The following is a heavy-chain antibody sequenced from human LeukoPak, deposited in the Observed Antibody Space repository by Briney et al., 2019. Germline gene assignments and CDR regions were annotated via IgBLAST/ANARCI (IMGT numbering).Heavy chain of an antibody. J-gene: IGHJ4*02. D-gene: IGHD5-18*01. Sequence: GGSLRLSCAASGFTFNDYYMIWIRQAPGKGLEWVSYISYNGTYIYYADSVKGRFTISRDNAKNSLYLQMNSLRADDTAVYYCARPRRGYTYGFFDYWGQGTRSASPQ. CDR1: GFTFNDYY. CDR2: ISYNGTYI. CDR3: ARPRRGYTYGFFDY. V-gene: IGHV3-11*04.